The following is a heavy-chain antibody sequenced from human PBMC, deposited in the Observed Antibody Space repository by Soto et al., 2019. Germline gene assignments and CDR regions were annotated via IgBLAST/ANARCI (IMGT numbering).Heavy chain of an antibody. CDR1: GGTFSSYA. CDR3: ARGAYYDFWSGYYTGIDY. V-gene: IGHV1-69*01. CDR2: IIPIFGTA. Sequence: QVQLVQSGAEVKKPGSSVKVSCKASGGTFSSYAISWVRQAPGQGLEWMGGIIPIFGTANYAQKFQGRVTITADESKSTAYMELSSLRSEDTAVYYCARGAYYDFWSGYYTGIDYWGQGTLVTVSS. D-gene: IGHD3-3*01. J-gene: IGHJ4*02.